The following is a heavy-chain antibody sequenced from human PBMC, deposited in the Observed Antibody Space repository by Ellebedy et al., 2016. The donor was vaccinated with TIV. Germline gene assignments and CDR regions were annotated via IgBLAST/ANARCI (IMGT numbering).Heavy chain of an antibody. D-gene: IGHD6-19*01. Sequence: SETLSLXXTVSGGSISSGSYYWSWIRQPAGKGLEWIGRIYTSGSTNYNPSLKSRVTISVDTSKNQFSLKLSSVTAADTAVYYCARGDLAVAPRVTYYFDYWGQGTLVTVSS. CDR1: GGSISSGSYY. CDR2: IYTSGST. V-gene: IGHV4-61*02. CDR3: ARGDLAVAPRVTYYFDY. J-gene: IGHJ4*02.